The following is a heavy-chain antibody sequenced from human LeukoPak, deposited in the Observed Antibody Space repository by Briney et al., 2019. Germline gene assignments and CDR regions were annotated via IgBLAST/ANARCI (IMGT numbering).Heavy chain of an antibody. CDR1: GFTFSNYA. D-gene: IGHD5-18*01. CDR3: ARDSREGYSYGSYFDY. Sequence: GGSLRLSCAASGFTFSNYAMHWVRQAPGKGLEWVAVISYDGSNKYYADSVKGRFAISRDNSKNTLYLLMNSLRAEDTAVYYCARDSREGYSYGSYFDYWGQGTLVTVSS. V-gene: IGHV3-30*09. J-gene: IGHJ4*02. CDR2: ISYDGSNK.